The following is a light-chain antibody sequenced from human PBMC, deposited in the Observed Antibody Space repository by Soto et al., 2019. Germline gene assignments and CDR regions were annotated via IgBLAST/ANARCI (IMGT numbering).Light chain of an antibody. CDR3: LQDFAYPLT. Sequence: AIQMTQSPSSLSASVGDRVTITCRASQGVSNDVGWYQQKPGKAPRLRIYAASTLQSGVPSRFSGSQSATDFTLTISSLQPEDFATYYCLQDFAYPLTFGGGTKVEIK. V-gene: IGKV1-6*01. CDR2: AAS. CDR1: QGVSND. J-gene: IGKJ4*01.